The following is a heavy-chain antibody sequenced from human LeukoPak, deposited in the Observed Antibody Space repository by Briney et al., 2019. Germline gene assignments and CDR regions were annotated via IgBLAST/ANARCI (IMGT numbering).Heavy chain of an antibody. CDR3: ARGRPSMINPNFDY. Sequence: PSQTLSLTCAVSGGSISSGGYSWSWIRQPPGKGLEWIGYIYHSGSTYYNPSLKSRVTISVDRSKNQFSLKLSSVTAADTAVYYCARGRPSMINPNFDYWGQGTLVTVSS. V-gene: IGHV4-30-2*01. J-gene: IGHJ4*02. D-gene: IGHD3-22*01. CDR1: GGSISSGGYS. CDR2: IYHSGST.